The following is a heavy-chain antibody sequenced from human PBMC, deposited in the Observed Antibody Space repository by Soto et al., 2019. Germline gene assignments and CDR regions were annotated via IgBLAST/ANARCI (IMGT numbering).Heavy chain of an antibody. D-gene: IGHD3-10*01. CDR2: ISYDGSNK. Sequence: QVQLVESGGGVVQPGRSLRLSCAASGFTFSSYAMHWVRQAPGKGLEWVAVISYDGSNKYYADSVKGRFTISRDNPKNTQHLQRKGQRVEKCAVDYCPSSGEYTLAPRGFAPGGQETRVPAPS. CDR3: PSSGEYTLAPRGFAP. V-gene: IGHV3-30-3*01. J-gene: IGHJ5*02. CDR1: GFTFSSYA.